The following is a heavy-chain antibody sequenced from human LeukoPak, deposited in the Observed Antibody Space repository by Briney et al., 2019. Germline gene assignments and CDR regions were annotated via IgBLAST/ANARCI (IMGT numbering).Heavy chain of an antibody. Sequence: GGSLRLSCAASGFTFSSYGMHWVRQAPGKGLEWVAFIRYDGSNKYYADSVKGRFTISRDNSKNTLYLQMNSLRAEDMAVYYCAKDRYSNYDYFDYWGQGTLVTVSS. D-gene: IGHD4-11*01. V-gene: IGHV3-30*02. CDR2: IRYDGSNK. CDR3: AKDRYSNYDYFDY. J-gene: IGHJ4*02. CDR1: GFTFSSYG.